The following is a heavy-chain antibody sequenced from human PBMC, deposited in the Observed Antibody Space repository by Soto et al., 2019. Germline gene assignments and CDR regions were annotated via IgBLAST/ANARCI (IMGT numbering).Heavy chain of an antibody. J-gene: IGHJ4*02. CDR1: GGSISSSRFY. Sequence: SETLSLTCTVSGGSISSSRFYWGWIRQPPGKGLEWIGSMYYTGDTYYNPSLKSQVTISVDTSKNQFSLNLNSVTAADTAVYYCATFGYGDYLYWGQGTLVTVSS. CDR3: ATFGYGDYLY. V-gene: IGHV4-39*01. D-gene: IGHD4-17*01. CDR2: MYYTGDT.